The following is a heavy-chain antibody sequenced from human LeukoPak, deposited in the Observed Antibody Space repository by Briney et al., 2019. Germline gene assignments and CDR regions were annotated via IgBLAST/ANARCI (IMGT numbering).Heavy chain of an antibody. D-gene: IGHD1-7*01. Sequence: PGGSLRLSCAVSGFTVSSNYMSWVRQTPGKGLEWVSVIYSGGSTYYADSVKGRFTISRDNSKNTRYLQMNSLRAEDTAVYYCARGHNWDFHYFDYWGQGTLVTVSS. J-gene: IGHJ4*02. CDR3: ARGHNWDFHYFDY. V-gene: IGHV3-66*01. CDR2: IYSGGST. CDR1: GFTVSSNY.